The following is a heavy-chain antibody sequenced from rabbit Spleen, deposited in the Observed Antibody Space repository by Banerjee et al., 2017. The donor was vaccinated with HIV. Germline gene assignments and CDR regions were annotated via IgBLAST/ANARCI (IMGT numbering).Heavy chain of an antibody. CDR2: ISTSSGAT. CDR3: ARGFYTYDDYADFYGYYFNL. Sequence: QSLEESGGDLVKPGASLTLTCTASGFSFSSSYYMNWVRQAPGKGLEWFACISTSSGATSYASWAKGRFTISKTSSTTVTLQMTSLTAADTATYFCARGFYTYDDYADFYGYYFNLWGQGTLVTVS. D-gene: IGHD2-1*01. J-gene: IGHJ4*01. V-gene: IGHV1S40*01. CDR1: GFSFSSSYY.